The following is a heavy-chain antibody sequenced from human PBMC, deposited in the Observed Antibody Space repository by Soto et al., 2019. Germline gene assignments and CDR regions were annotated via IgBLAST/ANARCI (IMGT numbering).Heavy chain of an antibody. CDR3: ASTHIVVVTDAFDI. V-gene: IGHV4-4*02. CDR2: IYHSGST. J-gene: IGHJ3*02. CDR1: GGSISSSNW. D-gene: IGHD2-21*02. Sequence: SETLSLTCAVSGGSISSSNWWSWVRQPPGKGLEWIGEIYHSGSTNYSPSLKSRVTISVDKSKNQFSLKLSSVTAADTAVYYCASTHIVVVTDAFDIWGQGTMVTVSS.